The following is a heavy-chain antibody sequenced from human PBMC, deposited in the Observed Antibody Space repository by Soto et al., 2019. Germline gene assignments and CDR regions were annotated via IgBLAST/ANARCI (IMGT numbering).Heavy chain of an antibody. CDR3: TTDVGGDPYYYYYGMDV. J-gene: IGHJ6*02. CDR2: IKSKTDGGTT. Sequence: GGSLRLSCAASGFTFSNAWMTWVRQAPGKGLEWVGRIKSKTDGGTTDYAAPVKGRFTISRDDSKNTLYLQMNSLKTEDTAVYYCTTDVGGDPYYYYYGMDVWGQGTTVTVSS. CDR1: GFTFSNAW. V-gene: IGHV3-15*01. D-gene: IGHD4-17*01.